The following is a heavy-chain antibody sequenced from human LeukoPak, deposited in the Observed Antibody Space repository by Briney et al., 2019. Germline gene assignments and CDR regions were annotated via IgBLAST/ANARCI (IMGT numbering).Heavy chain of an antibody. J-gene: IGHJ4*02. CDR1: GGTFSSYA. Sequence: GASVKASCKASGGTFSSYAISWVRQAPGQGLEWMGGIIPIFGTANYAQKFQGRVTITADESTSTAYMELSSLRSEDTAVYYCARVGHDSSGYSTPFDYWGQGTLVTVSS. D-gene: IGHD3-22*01. V-gene: IGHV1-69*13. CDR3: ARVGHDSSGYSTPFDY. CDR2: IIPIFGTA.